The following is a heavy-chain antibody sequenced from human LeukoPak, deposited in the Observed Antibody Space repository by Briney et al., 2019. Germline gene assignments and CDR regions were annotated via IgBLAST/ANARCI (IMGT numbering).Heavy chain of an antibody. V-gene: IGHV4-61*01. CDR3: ARGGGRGLVY. Sequence: SETLSLTCTVSGGSVSSRSYYWSWIRQPPGKELEWIGEINHSGSTKYNPSLKSRVTISVDTSKNQFSLKLSSVTAADTAVYYCARGGGRGLVYWGQGTLVTVSS. J-gene: IGHJ4*02. CDR2: INHSGST. CDR1: GGSVSSRSYY. D-gene: IGHD3/OR15-3a*01.